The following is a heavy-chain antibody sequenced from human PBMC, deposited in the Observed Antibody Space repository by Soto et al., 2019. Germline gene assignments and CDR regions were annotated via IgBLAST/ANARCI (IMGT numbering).Heavy chain of an antibody. CDR1: GFTFSSYS. Sequence: EVQLVESGGGLVQPGGSLRLSCAASGFTFSSYSMNWVRQAPGKGLEWVSYISSSSSTIYYAGSVKGRFTISRDNAKNSLYLQMNSLRDEDTAVYYCARESAAINWFDPWGQGTLVTVSS. CDR2: ISSSSSTI. D-gene: IGHD2-2*01. V-gene: IGHV3-48*02. CDR3: ARESAAINWFDP. J-gene: IGHJ5*02.